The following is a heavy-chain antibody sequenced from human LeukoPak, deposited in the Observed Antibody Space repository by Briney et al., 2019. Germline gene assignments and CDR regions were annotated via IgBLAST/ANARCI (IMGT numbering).Heavy chain of an antibody. CDR1: GVSVSSGSYF. CDR2: IDHDGST. J-gene: IGHJ5*02. Sequence: PSESLSLTCTVSGVSVSSGSYFWSWIRQPPGEGPQWIGYIDHDGSTNYSPSLRSRVSISVDTSKHQFSLKLSSVTTADTAVYFCATFFDFRFGPWGQGTQVPVFS. D-gene: IGHD5/OR15-5a*01. CDR3: ATFFDFRFGP. V-gene: IGHV4-61*01.